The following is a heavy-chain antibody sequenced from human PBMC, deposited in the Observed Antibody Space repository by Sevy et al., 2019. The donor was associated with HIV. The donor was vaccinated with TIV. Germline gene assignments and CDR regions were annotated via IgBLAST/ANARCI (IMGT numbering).Heavy chain of an antibody. Sequence: GGSLRLSCAASGFIFNDYWMHWVRQAPGKGLEWVANINEHGSTNYYLDSVKGRFTISRDNAKNSLFLQMNSLRDDDTAVYYCARAIGAGAAYWGQGTPVTVSS. CDR3: ARAIGAGAAY. CDR2: INEHGSTN. D-gene: IGHD6-13*01. J-gene: IGHJ4*02. V-gene: IGHV3-7*03. CDR1: GFIFNDYW.